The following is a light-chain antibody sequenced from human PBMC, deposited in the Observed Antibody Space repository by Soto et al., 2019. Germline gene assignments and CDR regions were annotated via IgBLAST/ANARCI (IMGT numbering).Light chain of an antibody. J-gene: IGKJ5*01. Sequence: EIVLTQSPGTLPLSPGERAALSCRAIQIVYGRQLAWYQHKPGQAPRLLMYGVSTRATGIPARFSGSGSGTEFTLTISSLQSEDFAVYYCQQYNNWPPITFGQGTRLEN. CDR1: QIVYGRQ. CDR3: QQYNNWPPIT. V-gene: IGKV3-15*01. CDR2: GVS.